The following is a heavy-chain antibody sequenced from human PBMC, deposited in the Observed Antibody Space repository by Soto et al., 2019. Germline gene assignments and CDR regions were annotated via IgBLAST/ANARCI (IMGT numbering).Heavy chain of an antibody. CDR1: GGSISSSSYY. CDR3: ARHDPVRDRSSCWFDP. V-gene: IGHV4-39*01. J-gene: IGHJ5*02. CDR2: IYYSGST. D-gene: IGHD6-6*01. Sequence: QLQLQESGPGLVKPSETLSLTCTVSGGSISSSSYYWGWIRQPPGKGLEWIGSIYYSGSTYYNPSLKSRVTISVDTSKNQFFLKLSSATATDTAVYYCARHDPVRDRSSCWFDPWGQGTLVTFYS.